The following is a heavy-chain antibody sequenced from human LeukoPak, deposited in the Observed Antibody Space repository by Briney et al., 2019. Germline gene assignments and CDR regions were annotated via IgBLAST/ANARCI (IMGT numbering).Heavy chain of an antibody. CDR3: ARVVDHDYGDYYLDY. J-gene: IGHJ4*02. D-gene: IGHD4-17*01. V-gene: IGHV3-53*01. CDR1: GFTVSSND. Sequence: GGSLRLSCAASGFTVSSNDMSWVRQAPGKGLECISVIYSGGSTDYADSVKGRLTISRDNSKNTLYLQMNSLRAEDTAVYYGARVVDHDYGDYYLDYWGQGTLVTVSS. CDR2: IYSGGST.